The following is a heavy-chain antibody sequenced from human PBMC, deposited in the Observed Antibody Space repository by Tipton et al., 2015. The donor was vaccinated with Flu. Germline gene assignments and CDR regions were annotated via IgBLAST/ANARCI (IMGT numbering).Heavy chain of an antibody. V-gene: IGHV1-46*02. CDR3: VRFSGGSARATFDV. D-gene: IGHD2-15*01. Sequence: QSGPEVKKPGASVNLSCKASGYTFNTFYLHWVRQAPGQGLEWLGVIDPKTGGTTYSEKLQGRVTITTDSSTATVNMDLTSLRSEDTAIYYCVRFSGGSARATFDVWAQGTMVTVSA. J-gene: IGHJ3*01. CDR2: IDPKTGGT. CDR1: GYTFNTFY.